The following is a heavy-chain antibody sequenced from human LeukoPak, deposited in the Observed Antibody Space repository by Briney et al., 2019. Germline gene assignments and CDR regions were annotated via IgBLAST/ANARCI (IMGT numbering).Heavy chain of an antibody. CDR2: MYSRGDT. CDR3: ARDAPQVPAAGVLAS. J-gene: IGHJ5*02. D-gene: IGHD6-13*01. Sequence: GGSLRLSCAASVFTVSDNYMSWVRQAPGKGLEWVSVMYSRGDTHYANSVKGRFTFSRDISKNTLYLQMNGLRTEDTAMYYCARDAPQVPAAGVLASWGQGTLVTVSS. V-gene: IGHV3-53*01. CDR1: VFTVSDNY.